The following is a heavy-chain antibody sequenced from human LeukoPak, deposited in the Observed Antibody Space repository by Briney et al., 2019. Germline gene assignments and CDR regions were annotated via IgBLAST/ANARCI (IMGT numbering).Heavy chain of an antibody. D-gene: IGHD3-22*01. CDR3: AKDFYYYDSSGVFDY. CDR1: EFTFDDYA. Sequence: PGGSLRLSCEASEFTFDDYAMHWVRQAPGKGLEWVSGISWNSGSIGYADSVKGRFTISRDNAKSSLYLQMNSLRAEDTALYYCAKDFYYYDSSGVFDYWGQGTLVTVSS. J-gene: IGHJ4*02. CDR2: ISWNSGSI. V-gene: IGHV3-9*01.